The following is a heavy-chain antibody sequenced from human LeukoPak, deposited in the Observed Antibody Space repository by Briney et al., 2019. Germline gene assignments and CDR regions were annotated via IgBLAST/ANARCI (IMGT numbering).Heavy chain of an antibody. Sequence: ASVKVSCKASGYTFSGFGLNWVRQAPGQGLEWMGWISPYNENTNYAQKFQDRVTMTTDTSTSTTYMELTSLTSDDSAIYYCARSSEWRLLAVGTFYLDSWGQGTLVTVSS. CDR3: ARSSEWRLLAVGTFYLDS. CDR2: ISPYNENT. J-gene: IGHJ4*02. D-gene: IGHD2-21*02. CDR1: GYTFSGFG. V-gene: IGHV1-18*01.